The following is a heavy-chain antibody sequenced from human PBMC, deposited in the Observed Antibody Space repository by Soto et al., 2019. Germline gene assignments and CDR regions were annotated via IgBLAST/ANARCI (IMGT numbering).Heavy chain of an antibody. CDR2: IKSDGSSP. J-gene: IGHJ6*02. CDR1: GFTFSSYA. D-gene: IGHD5-18*01. Sequence: GESLKLSCAASGFTFSSYAMSWVRHAPGKGLVWVSRIKSDGSSPTYADSVKGRFTISRDNAKNTLYLQMNSLGAEDTAVYYCARDVYSYGYEDYGMDVWGQGTTVTVSS. CDR3: ARDVYSYGYEDYGMDV. V-gene: IGHV3-74*01.